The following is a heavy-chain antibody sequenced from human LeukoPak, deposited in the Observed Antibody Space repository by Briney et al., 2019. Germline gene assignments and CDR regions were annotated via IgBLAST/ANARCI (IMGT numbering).Heavy chain of an antibody. V-gene: IGHV1-8*03. J-gene: IGHJ5*02. D-gene: IGHD3-3*01. CDR3: ARRATYYDFWSGYPNWFDP. Sequence: ASVKVSCKASGYTFTSYDINWVRQATGQGLEWMGWMNPNSGNTGYAQKFQGRVTITRNTSISTAYMEPSSLRSEDTAVYYCARRATYYDFWSGYPNWFDPWGQGTLVTVSS. CDR1: GYTFTSYD. CDR2: MNPNSGNT.